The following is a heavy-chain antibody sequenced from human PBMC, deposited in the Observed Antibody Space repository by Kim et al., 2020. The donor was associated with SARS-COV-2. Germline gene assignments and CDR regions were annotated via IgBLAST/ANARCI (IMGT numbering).Heavy chain of an antibody. CDR3: ARLVWDYYYYGMDV. J-gene: IGHJ6*02. Sequence: ASVKVSCKASGYTFTSYGISWVRQAPGQGLEWMGWISAYNGNTNYAQKLQGRVTMTTNTSTSTAYMELRSLRSDDTAVYYCARLVWDYYYYGMDVWGQGTTVTVSS. V-gene: IGHV1-18*04. CDR2: ISAYNGNT. CDR1: GYTFTSYG. D-gene: IGHD6-13*01.